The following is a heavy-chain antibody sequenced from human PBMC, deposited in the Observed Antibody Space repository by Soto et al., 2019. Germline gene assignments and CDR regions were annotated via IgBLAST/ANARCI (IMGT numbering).Heavy chain of an antibody. CDR1: GYAFTGYY. CDR2: INPNSGGT. V-gene: IGHV1-2*04. D-gene: IGHD6-13*01. CDR3: ARAAGDMYDYYYGMDV. Sequence: ASVKVSCKASGYAFTGYYMHWVRQAPGQGLEWMGWINPNSGGTNYAQKFQGWVTMTRDTSISTAYMELSRLRSDDTAVYYCARAAGDMYDYYYGMDVWGQGTTVTVYS. J-gene: IGHJ6*02.